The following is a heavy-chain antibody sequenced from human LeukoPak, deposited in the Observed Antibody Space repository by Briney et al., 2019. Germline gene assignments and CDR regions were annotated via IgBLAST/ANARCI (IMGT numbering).Heavy chain of an antibody. D-gene: IGHD6-19*01. Sequence: GGSLRLSCAASGFTFSSYAMSWVRQAPGKGLEWVSAISGSGGSTYYADSVKGRFTISRDNSKNSLYLQMNSLRTEDTALYYCAKEGQQWLVGGGAFDIWGQGTMVTVSS. CDR2: ISGSGGST. CDR1: GFTFSSYA. V-gene: IGHV3-23*01. J-gene: IGHJ3*02. CDR3: AKEGQQWLVGGGAFDI.